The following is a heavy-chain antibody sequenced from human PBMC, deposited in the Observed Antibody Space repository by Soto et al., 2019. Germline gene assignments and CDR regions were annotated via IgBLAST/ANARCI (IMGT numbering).Heavy chain of an antibody. CDR2: IYYSGST. Sequence: QLQLQESGPGLVKPSETLSLTCTVSGGSISSSSYYWGWIRQPPGKGLEWIGSIYYSGSTYYNPSLKSRVTISVDTSKNQFSLKLSSVTAADTAVYYCARQGVTTILGPWGQGTLVTVSS. CDR1: GGSISSSSYY. D-gene: IGHD3-3*01. CDR3: ARQGVTTILGP. J-gene: IGHJ5*02. V-gene: IGHV4-39*01.